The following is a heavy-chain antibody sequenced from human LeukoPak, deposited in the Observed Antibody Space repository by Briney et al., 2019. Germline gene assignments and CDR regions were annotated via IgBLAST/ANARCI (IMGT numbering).Heavy chain of an antibody. Sequence: KTSETLSLTCTVSGGSISSYYWSWIRQPPGKGLEWIGYIYYSGSTNYNPSLKSRVTISVDTSKNQFSLKLSSVTAADTAVYYCARAARVWELLGNYFDYWGQGTLVTVSS. V-gene: IGHV4-59*01. CDR3: ARAARVWELLGNYFDY. CDR1: GGSISSYY. CDR2: IYYSGST. J-gene: IGHJ4*02. D-gene: IGHD1-26*01.